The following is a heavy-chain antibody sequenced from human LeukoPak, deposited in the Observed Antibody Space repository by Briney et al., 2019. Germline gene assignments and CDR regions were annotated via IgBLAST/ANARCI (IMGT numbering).Heavy chain of an antibody. CDR3: ATPTNTPMDEPDGFDI. Sequence: SVKVSCKASGYTFTGYYMHWVRQAPGQGLEWMGRVIPILGIANYAQKFQGRVTLTADKSTSTAYMELSSLRSEDTAVYYCATPTNTPMDEPDGFDIWGQGTMVTVSS. J-gene: IGHJ3*02. V-gene: IGHV1-69*02. D-gene: IGHD5-18*01. CDR1: GYTFTGYY. CDR2: VIPILGIA.